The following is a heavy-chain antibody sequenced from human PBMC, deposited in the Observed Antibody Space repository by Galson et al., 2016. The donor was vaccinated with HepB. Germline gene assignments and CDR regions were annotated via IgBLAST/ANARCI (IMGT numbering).Heavy chain of an antibody. CDR2: TYSGGST. CDR3: ARDPGGGPTHGY. CDR1: GVTVRNNF. D-gene: IGHD3-16*01. Sequence: SLRLSCAVSGVTVRNNFMSWVRQAPGTGLEWVSLTYSGGSTDYADSVKGRFTISRDNSKNTLYLHMHSLRVEDTAVYYCARDPGGGPTHGYWGQGTLVTVSS. J-gene: IGHJ4*02. V-gene: IGHV3-66*01.